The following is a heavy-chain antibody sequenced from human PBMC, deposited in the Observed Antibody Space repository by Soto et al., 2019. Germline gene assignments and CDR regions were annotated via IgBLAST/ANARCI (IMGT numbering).Heavy chain of an antibody. J-gene: IGHJ6*02. D-gene: IGHD2-2*01. CDR2: IIPIFGTA. V-gene: IGHV1-69*13. CDR3: ARAIVVVPAAMYYYYGMDV. Sequence: SVKVSCKASGGTFSSYAISWVRQAPGQGLEWMGGIIPIFGTANYAQKFQGRVTITADESTSTAYMELSSLRSEDTAVYYCARAIVVVPAAMYYYYGMDVWGQGTTVTVSS. CDR1: GGTFSSYA.